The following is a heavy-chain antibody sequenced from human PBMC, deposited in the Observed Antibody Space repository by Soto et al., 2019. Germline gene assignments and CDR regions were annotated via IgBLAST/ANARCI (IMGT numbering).Heavy chain of an antibody. CDR3: AGEGGYYDSSGSLGPDY. V-gene: IGHV1-18*01. Sequence: ASVKVSCKASGYTFTSYGISWVRQAPGQGLEWMGWISAYNGNTNYAQKLQGRVTMTTDTSTSTAYMELRSLRSDDTAVYYCAGEGGYYDSSGSLGPDYWGQGTLVTVSS. CDR2: ISAYNGNT. J-gene: IGHJ4*02. D-gene: IGHD3-22*01. CDR1: GYTFTSYG.